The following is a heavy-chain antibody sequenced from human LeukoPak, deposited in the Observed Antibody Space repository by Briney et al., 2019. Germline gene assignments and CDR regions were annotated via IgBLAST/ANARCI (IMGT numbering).Heavy chain of an antibody. Sequence: SETLSLTCTVSGGSISSYYWSWIRQPPGKGLEWIGYIYYSGSTNYNPSLKSRVTISVDTSKNQFSLKLSSVTAADTAVYYCARQVGSVGIFDYWGQGTLVTVSS. J-gene: IGHJ4*02. CDR2: IYYSGST. CDR1: GGSISSYY. V-gene: IGHV4-59*08. D-gene: IGHD5/OR15-5a*01. CDR3: ARQVGSVGIFDY.